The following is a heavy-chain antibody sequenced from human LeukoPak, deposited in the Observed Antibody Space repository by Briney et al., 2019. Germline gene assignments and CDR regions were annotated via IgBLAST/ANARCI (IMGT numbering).Heavy chain of an antibody. Sequence: SETLSLTCSVSGASINSYYWKWIRQPPGKGLEWIGNTYSSGSTNYNPSLKSRVTISLDTSKNQFSLKMSSVTAADTAVYYCAKDWELGSWGQGTLVTVSS. D-gene: IGHD1-26*01. V-gene: IGHV4-59*01. J-gene: IGHJ5*02. CDR3: AKDWELGS. CDR1: GASINSYY. CDR2: TYSSGST.